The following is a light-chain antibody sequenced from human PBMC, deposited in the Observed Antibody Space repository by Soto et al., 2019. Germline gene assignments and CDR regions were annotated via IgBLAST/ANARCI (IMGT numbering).Light chain of an antibody. CDR2: DVS. CDR3: CAYAGRDTLYV. J-gene: IGLJ1*01. Sequence: QSALTQPRSVSGSPGQSVTISCTGTSTDVRGYNYVSWYQQHPGKVPKLMLYDVSKWPSGVPDRFSGSKSGNPASLTISGVQAEDEADYYCCAYAGRDTLYVFGSGTKVTVL. CDR1: STDVRGYNY. V-gene: IGLV2-11*01.